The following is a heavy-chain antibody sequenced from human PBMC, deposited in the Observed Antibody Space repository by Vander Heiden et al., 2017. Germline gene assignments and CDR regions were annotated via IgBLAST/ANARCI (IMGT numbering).Heavy chain of an antibody. J-gene: IGHJ6*02. D-gene: IGHD2-2*01. CDR3: ARGVIPDATRYYGMDV. CDR1: GFTFSTCG. CDR2: ISSSSSYI. Sequence: EVQLVESGGGLVQPGGSLRVACVASGFTFSTCGMNWVRQAPGKGLCWVSAISSSSSYIYHADSLKGRFTISRDNAKNSLYLQMNSLRAEDTAVYYCARGVIPDATRYYGMDVWGRGTTVTVSS. V-gene: IGHV3-21*01.